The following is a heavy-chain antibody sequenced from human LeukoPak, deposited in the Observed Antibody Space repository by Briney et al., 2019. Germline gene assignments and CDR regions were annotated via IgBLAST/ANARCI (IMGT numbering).Heavy chain of an antibody. J-gene: IGHJ4*02. V-gene: IGHV3-11*06. CDR1: GFTFSDYY. CDR2: IGLASGFT. Sequence: GGSLRLSCAASGFTFSDYYMSWIRQAPGRGLEWLSYIGLASGFTSYADSVKGRFTISSDTARNSLYLHLNSLRAEDTAVYFCARDHNWAFDSWGQGTLVTVSS. CDR3: ARDHNWAFDS. D-gene: IGHD1-20*01.